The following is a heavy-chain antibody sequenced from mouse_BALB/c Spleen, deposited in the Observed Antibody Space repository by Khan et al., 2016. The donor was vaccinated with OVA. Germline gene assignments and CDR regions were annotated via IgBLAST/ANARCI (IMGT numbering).Heavy chain of an antibody. J-gene: IGHJ3*01. V-gene: IGHV5-9-3*01. CDR3: ARSPYGNFAY. CDR2: ISSDGDYT. CDR1: GFTFSTFA. Sequence: EVQLVESGGGLVKPGGSLKLSCAASGFTFSTFAMSWVRQTPEKRLEWVATISSDGDYTYYPDNVTGRFTISRDNAKNTLYLQMSSLRSEDTAMYYCARSPYGNFAYWDPGTLVTVSA. D-gene: IGHD2-1*01.